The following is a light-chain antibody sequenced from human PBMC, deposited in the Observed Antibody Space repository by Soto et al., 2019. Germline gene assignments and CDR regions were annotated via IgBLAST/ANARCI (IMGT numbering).Light chain of an antibody. V-gene: IGLV2-11*02. CDR3: CSYAGTYTYV. Sequence: QSALTQPRSLSGSPGQSVTISCTGTSSDVGTYNYVSWYQQHPGKAPKLLIYDVNQRPSGVPDRFSGSKSGKTASLTSSWLQSEDVADYYCCSYAGTYTYVFGTGTKVTVL. CDR1: SSDVGTYNY. CDR2: DVN. J-gene: IGLJ1*01.